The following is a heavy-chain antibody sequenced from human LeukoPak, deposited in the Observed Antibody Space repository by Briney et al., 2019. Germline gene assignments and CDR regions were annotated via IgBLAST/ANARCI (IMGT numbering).Heavy chain of an antibody. V-gene: IGHV3-53*01. CDR2: IYSDGST. D-gene: IGHD5-24*01. CDR3: ARDDSRDGYDIAWFDP. J-gene: IGHJ5*02. CDR1: GFTVSRYY. Sequence: GGSLRLSCAASGFTVSRYYMSWVRQAPGKGLQWVSVIYSDGSTYHADSVKGRFTISRDNSKNTLYLQMNSLRAEDTAVYYCARDDSRDGYDIAWFDPWGQGTLVTISS.